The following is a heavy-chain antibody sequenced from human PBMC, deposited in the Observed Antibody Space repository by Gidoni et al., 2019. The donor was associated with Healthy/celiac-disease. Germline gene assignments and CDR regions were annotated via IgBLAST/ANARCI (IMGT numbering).Heavy chain of an antibody. D-gene: IGHD4-17*01. CDR3: AREPTTAPLYFDY. CDR2: IYYSGST. CDR1: GGSISSYY. Sequence: QVQLQESGPGLVKPSETLSLTCTGSGGSISSYYWSWIRQPPGKGLEWIGYIYYSGSTNYNPSLTSQVTISVDTSKTQFSLKLSSVTAADTAVYYCAREPTTAPLYFDYWGQGTLVTVSS. J-gene: IGHJ4*02. V-gene: IGHV4-59*01.